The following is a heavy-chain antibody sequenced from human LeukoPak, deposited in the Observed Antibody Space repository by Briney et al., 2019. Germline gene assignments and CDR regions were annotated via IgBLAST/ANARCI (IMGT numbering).Heavy chain of an antibody. CDR2: IRYDASNK. D-gene: IGHD2-15*01. V-gene: IGHV3-30*02. Sequence: PGGSLRLSCAASGFTFSSYGMHSVRQAPGKGLEWVAFIRYDASNKYYADSVKGRFTISRDNSKNTLYPQMNSLRAEDTTVYYCAKAASASAAIDYWGQGTLVTVSS. CDR1: GFTFSSYG. J-gene: IGHJ4*02. CDR3: AKAASASAAIDY.